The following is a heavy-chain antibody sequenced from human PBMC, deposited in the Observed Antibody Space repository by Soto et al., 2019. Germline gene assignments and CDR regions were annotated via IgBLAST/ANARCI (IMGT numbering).Heavy chain of an antibody. CDR2: IYHSGST. CDR3: ARGGRRLFDY. Sequence: SETLSLTCAVSGGSISTDNWWSWVRQPPGKGLEWVGEIYHSGSTNYNPSLKSRLTISIDKSKDQFSLDVRSVTAADTAVYYCARGGRRLFDYWGQGTLVTVSS. V-gene: IGHV4-4*02. D-gene: IGHD6-25*01. J-gene: IGHJ4*02. CDR1: GGSISTDNW.